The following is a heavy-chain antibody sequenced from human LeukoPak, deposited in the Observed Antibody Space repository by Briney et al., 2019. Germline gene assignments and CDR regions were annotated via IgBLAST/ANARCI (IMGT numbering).Heavy chain of an antibody. D-gene: IGHD3-16*01. Sequence: GGSLRLSCSASGFTFSSYAMHWVRQAPGNGLEYVSAISSNGATTYYADSVKGRFTISRDNSKNTLYFQMSSLRPEDTAVYYCVKIVMAGGYFDYWGQGTLVTVSS. CDR2: ISSNGATT. CDR1: GFTFSSYA. J-gene: IGHJ4*02. V-gene: IGHV3-64*05. CDR3: VKIVMAGGYFDY.